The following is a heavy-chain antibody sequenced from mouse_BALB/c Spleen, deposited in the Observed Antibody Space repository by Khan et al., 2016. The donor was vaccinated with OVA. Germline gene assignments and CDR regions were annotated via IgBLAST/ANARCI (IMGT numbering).Heavy chain of an antibody. CDR3: VKLYYYRYLYCDY. Sequence: VELVESGPGLAAPSQSLSITCTVSGFSLKNYGVSWVRQPPGKGLEWLGVIWGDGSTNYHSALISRLCISNDNSKCQVFLKLNRLQNEDTATYNCVKLYYYRYLYCDYWGKGTTLKDSS. J-gene: IGHJ2*01. D-gene: IGHD2-14*01. CDR2: IWGDGST. CDR1: GFSLKNYG. V-gene: IGHV2-3*01.